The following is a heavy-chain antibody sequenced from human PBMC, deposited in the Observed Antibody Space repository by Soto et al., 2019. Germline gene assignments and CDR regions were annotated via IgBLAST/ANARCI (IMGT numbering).Heavy chain of an antibody. CDR3: VRVVAIPGYPDN. D-gene: IGHD5-12*01. CDR1: GATFSSYA. J-gene: IGHJ4*02. CDR2: IDPTVDTS. V-gene: IGHV1-69*14. Sequence: QVQLVQSGAEVRQPASSVKVSCKTSGATFSSYAITWVRQAPGQGLEWMGGIDPTVDTSTYAQKFQGRVTITADKFTNTVYMELSSLRSDDTAVYYCVRVVAIPGYPDNWGQGTLVTVSS.